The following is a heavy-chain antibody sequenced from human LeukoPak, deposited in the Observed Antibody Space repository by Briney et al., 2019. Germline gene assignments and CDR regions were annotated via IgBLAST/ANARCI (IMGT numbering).Heavy chain of an antibody. V-gene: IGHV3-53*01. CDR1: GFTVSSNY. Sequence: GGSLRLSCVASGFTVSSNYMNWVRQAPGKGLAWVSIIYSGERTYYADSVKGRFTISRDNAKNTLYLQMNSLRAEDTAVYYCARDGYNSDFGDYWGQGTLVTVSS. J-gene: IGHJ4*02. D-gene: IGHD5-24*01. CDR3: ARDGYNSDFGDY. CDR2: IYSGERT.